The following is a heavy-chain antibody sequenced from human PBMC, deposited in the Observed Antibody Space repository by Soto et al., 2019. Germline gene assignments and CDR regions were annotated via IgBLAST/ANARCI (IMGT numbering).Heavy chain of an antibody. D-gene: IGHD6-6*01. CDR3: ALGSIAAPVRRAQYNWFDP. Sequence: GPSVKVSCKAAGGPCRSDAISWVRQAHGQGLAWMGGIIPIFGTANYAQKFQGRVTITADESTSTAYMELSSLRSEDTAVYYCALGSIAAPVRRAQYNWFDPWGQGNLVTVSS. V-gene: IGHV1-69*13. CDR1: GGPCRSDA. CDR2: IIPIFGTA. J-gene: IGHJ5*02.